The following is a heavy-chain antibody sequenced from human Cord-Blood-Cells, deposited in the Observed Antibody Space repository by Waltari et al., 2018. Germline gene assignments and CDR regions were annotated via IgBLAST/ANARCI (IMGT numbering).Heavy chain of an antibody. V-gene: IGHV5-51*01. CDR3: ARWSENAFGI. Sequence: AEVKKPGESLKNTCKGSGYSFTSYWIGRVRQMPGKGLEWMGIIYPGDSYTRYSPSFQGQVTISANKSISTAYRQWSSLKASDTAMYYCARWSENAFGIWGQGTMVTVSS. CDR1: GYSFTSYW. CDR2: IYPGDSYT. J-gene: IGHJ3*02.